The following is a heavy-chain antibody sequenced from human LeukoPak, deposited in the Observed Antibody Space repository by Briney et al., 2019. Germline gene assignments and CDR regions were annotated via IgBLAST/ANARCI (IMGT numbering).Heavy chain of an antibody. CDR2: INPNSGGT. V-gene: IGHV1-2*02. D-gene: IGHD2-2*01. J-gene: IGHJ4*02. CDR1: GYTFTGYY. CDR3: AREGCSTSCYPDY. Sequence: ASVTVSCKASGYTFTGYYMHWVRQAPGQGLEWMGWINPNSGGTNYAQKFQGRVTMTRDTSISTAYMELSRLRSDDTAVYYCAREGCSTSCYPDYWGQGTLVTVSS.